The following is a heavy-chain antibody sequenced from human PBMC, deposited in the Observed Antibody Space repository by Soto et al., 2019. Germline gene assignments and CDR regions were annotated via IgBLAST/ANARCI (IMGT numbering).Heavy chain of an antibody. CDR2: IYYSGST. V-gene: IGHV4-31*03. Sequence: SETLSRTCSDSGGSISSGGYYWRWIRQHPGKGLEWIGYIYYSGSTYYNPSLKSRVTISVDTSKNQFSLKLSSVTAADTAVYYCARGDFWSGYYFRGMDVWGQGTTVTVSS. CDR1: GGSISSGGYY. D-gene: IGHD3-3*01. CDR3: ARGDFWSGYYFRGMDV. J-gene: IGHJ6*02.